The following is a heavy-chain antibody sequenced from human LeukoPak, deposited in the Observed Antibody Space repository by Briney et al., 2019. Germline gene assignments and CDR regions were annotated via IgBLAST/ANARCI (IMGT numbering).Heavy chain of an antibody. CDR2: IYYSGST. CDR1: GGSISSGDYY. V-gene: IGHV4-30-4*01. J-gene: IGHJ4*02. Sequence: SQTLSLTCTVSGGSISSGDYYWSWIRQPPRKGLEWIGYIYYSGSTYYNPSLKSRVTISVDTSKNQFSLKLSSVTAADTAVYYCARVMVGATSCFDYWGQGTLVTVSS. D-gene: IGHD1-26*01. CDR3: ARVMVGATSCFDY.